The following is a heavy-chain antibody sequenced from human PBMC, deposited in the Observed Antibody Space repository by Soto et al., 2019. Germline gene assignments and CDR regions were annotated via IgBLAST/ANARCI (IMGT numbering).Heavy chain of an antibody. Sequence: GGSPRLSCAASGFTFSNAWMSWVRQAPGKGLEWVGRIKSKTDGGTTDYAAPVKGRFTISRDDSKNTLYLQMNSLKTEDTAVYYCTTVGGIAAAGPDYWGQGTLVTVSS. J-gene: IGHJ4*02. CDR2: IKSKTDGGTT. V-gene: IGHV3-15*01. CDR3: TTVGGIAAAGPDY. CDR1: GFTFSNAW. D-gene: IGHD6-13*01.